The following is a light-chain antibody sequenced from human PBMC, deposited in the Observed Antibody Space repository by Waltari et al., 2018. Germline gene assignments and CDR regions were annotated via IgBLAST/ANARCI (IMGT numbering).Light chain of an antibody. V-gene: IGLV3-19*01. CDR1: SLRRYY. J-gene: IGLJ2*01. Sequence: SSELTQDPAVSVAMGQTVRITCQGDSLRRYYASWYQQRPGQDPILVMYDKNNRPSGVPDRFSGSNSHNPASLTITGAQAEDEASDYCHSRDASGVGGSFGGGTKLTVL. CDR2: DKN. CDR3: HSRDASGVGGS.